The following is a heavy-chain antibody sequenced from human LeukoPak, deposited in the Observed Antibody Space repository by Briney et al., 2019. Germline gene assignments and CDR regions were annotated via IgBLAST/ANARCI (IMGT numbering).Heavy chain of an antibody. CDR1: GGTFSSYA. D-gene: IGHD3-10*01. V-gene: IGHV1-69*06. CDR3: TWFGEPQPPTYGMDV. Sequence: SVKLSCKASGGTFSSYATSWVRQAPGQGLEWMGGIIPIFRTANYAQKFQGRVTITADKSTSTAYMELSSLRSEDTAVYYCTWFGEPQPPTYGMDVWGKGTTVTVSS. CDR2: IIPIFRTA. J-gene: IGHJ6*04.